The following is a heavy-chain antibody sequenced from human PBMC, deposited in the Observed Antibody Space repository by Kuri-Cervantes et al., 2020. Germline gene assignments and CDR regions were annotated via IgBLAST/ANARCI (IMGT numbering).Heavy chain of an antibody. D-gene: IGHD3-16*02. Sequence: GESLKISCAASGFTFSNAWMSWVRQAPGKGLEWVGRIKSKTDGGTTDYAAPVKGRFTISRDDSKNTLYLQMNSLKTEDTAVYYCTTDGIIDYYYMDVWGKGTTVTVSS. CDR1: GFTFSNAW. CDR3: TTDGIIDYYYMDV. V-gene: IGHV3-15*01. CDR2: IKSKTDGGTT. J-gene: IGHJ6*03.